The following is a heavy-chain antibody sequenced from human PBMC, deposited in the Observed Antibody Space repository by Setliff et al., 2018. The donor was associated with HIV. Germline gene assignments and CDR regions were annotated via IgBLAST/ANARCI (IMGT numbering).Heavy chain of an antibody. CDR2: IDPEDGET. CDR3: VLYSTGASRFDY. D-gene: IGHD2-8*01. V-gene: IGHV1-69-2*01. CDR1: GYNFGSYF. Sequence: ASVKVSCKASGYNFGSYFMHWVRQAPGKGLEWMGRIDPEDGETIYGAKFQVRFTMTADRSTDTAYMELSGLRSEDTAIYYCVLYSTGASRFDYWGQGTLVTVSS. J-gene: IGHJ4*02.